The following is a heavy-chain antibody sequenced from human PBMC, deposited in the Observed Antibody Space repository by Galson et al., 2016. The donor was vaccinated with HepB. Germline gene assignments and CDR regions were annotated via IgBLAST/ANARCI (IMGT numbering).Heavy chain of an antibody. D-gene: IGHD6-19*01. CDR3: VRGVAVAVNYFDS. CDR1: AFTFNTYN. CDR2: ISRTSTTV. V-gene: IGHV3-48*02. Sequence: SLRLSCAASAFTFNTYNMNWVRQAPGKGLEWVSYISRTSTTVYYADSVKGRFTISRDNAKNSLFLQMNSLKDEDTAIYYCVRGVAVAVNYFDSWGQGTLVTVSS. J-gene: IGHJ4*02.